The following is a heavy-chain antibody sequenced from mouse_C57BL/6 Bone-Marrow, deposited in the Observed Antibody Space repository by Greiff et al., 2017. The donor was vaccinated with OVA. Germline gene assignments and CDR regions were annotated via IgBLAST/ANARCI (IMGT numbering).Heavy chain of an antibody. V-gene: IGHV1-72*01. CDR1: GYTFTSYW. CDR3: ARPPLTTPYYFDY. J-gene: IGHJ2*01. D-gene: IGHD1-1*01. CDR2: IDPNSGGT. Sequence: VQLQQSGAELVKPGASVKVSCKASGYTFTSYWMHWVKQRPGRGLEWIGRIDPNSGGTKYNEKFKSKATLTVDKPSSTAYMQLSSLTSEDSAVYYCARPPLTTPYYFDYWGQGTTLTVSS.